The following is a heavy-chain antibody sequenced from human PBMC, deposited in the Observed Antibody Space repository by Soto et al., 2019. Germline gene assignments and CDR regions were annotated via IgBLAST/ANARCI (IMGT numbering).Heavy chain of an antibody. J-gene: IGHJ1*01. CDR1: GFTVSTNY. CDR3: AKGWELPNPYEYFQH. Sequence: GSLRLSCAVSGFTVSTNYMSWVRQAPGKGLEWVSVIYSGDNTYYADSVKGRFTISRDNSKNTLYLQMNSLRADDTAVYYCAKGWELPNPYEYFQHWGQGTLVTVSS. V-gene: IGHV3-53*01. D-gene: IGHD1-26*01. CDR2: IYSGDNT.